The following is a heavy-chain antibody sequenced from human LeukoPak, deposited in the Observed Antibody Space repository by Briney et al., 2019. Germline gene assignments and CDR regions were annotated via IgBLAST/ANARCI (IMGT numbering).Heavy chain of an antibody. J-gene: IGHJ4*02. Sequence: PGRSLRLSCAASGFTFSSYAIHWVRQAPGKGLEWVAVVSYDGSIKYYADSVKGRFTISRDNSKNTLYLQMNSLRGEDTAVYYCARDGYCSSTSCFDYWGQGTLVTVSS. CDR1: GFTFSSYA. V-gene: IGHV3-30-3*01. CDR2: VSYDGSIK. CDR3: ARDGYCSSTSCFDY. D-gene: IGHD2-2*03.